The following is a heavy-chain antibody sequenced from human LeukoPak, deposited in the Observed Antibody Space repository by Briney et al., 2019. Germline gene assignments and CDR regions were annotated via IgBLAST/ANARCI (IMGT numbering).Heavy chain of an antibody. V-gene: IGHV3-33*06. CDR1: GFTFSSYG. Sequence: PGRSLRLSCAASGFTFSSYGMHWVRQAPGKGLEWAAVIWYDGSNKYYADSVKGRFTISRDNSKNTLYLQMNSLRAEDTAVYYCAKDIVVVPAATPLYYYYGMDVWGQGTTVTVSS. J-gene: IGHJ6*02. CDR3: AKDIVVVPAATPLYYYYGMDV. CDR2: IWYDGSNK. D-gene: IGHD2-2*01.